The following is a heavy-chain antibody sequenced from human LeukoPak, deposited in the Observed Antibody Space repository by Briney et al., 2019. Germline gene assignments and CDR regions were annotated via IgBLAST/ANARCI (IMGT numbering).Heavy chain of an antibody. CDR2: IIPIFGTA. J-gene: IGHJ3*02. D-gene: IGHD5-24*01. V-gene: IGHV1-69*05. Sequence: SVKVSCTASGGTFSSYAISWVRQAPGQGLEWMGGIIPIFGTANYAQKFQGRVTITTDESTSTAYMELSSLRSEDTAVYYCARGRWLQLGDAFDIWGQGTMVTVSS. CDR3: ARGRWLQLGDAFDI. CDR1: GGTFSSYA.